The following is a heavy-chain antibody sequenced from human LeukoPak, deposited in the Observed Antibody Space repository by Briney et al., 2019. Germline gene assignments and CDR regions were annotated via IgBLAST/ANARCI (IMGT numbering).Heavy chain of an antibody. Sequence: GGSLRLSCAASGFTFSSYWMHWVRQAPGKGLMWVSRINSDWSSTSYADSVKGRFTISRDNAKNTLYLQMNSLRAEDTAVYYCARDRPYYDFWSGYSSPGGMDVWGQGTTVTVSS. J-gene: IGHJ6*02. CDR2: INSDWSST. CDR1: GFTFSSYW. V-gene: IGHV3-74*01. D-gene: IGHD3-3*01. CDR3: ARDRPYYDFWSGYSSPGGMDV.